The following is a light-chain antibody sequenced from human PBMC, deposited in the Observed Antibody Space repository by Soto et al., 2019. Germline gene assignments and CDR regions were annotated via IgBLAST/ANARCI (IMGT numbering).Light chain of an antibody. CDR1: QSISSW. J-gene: IGKJ1*01. CDR2: KAS. V-gene: IGKV1-5*03. Sequence: DIQMTQSPSTLSASVGDRVTITCRASQSISSWLAWYQHKPGKAPKLLIYKASSLESGVPSRFSGSGSGTEFTLTISSLQPDDFATYSCQQYNNYPWTFGQGTKVEIK. CDR3: QQYNNYPWT.